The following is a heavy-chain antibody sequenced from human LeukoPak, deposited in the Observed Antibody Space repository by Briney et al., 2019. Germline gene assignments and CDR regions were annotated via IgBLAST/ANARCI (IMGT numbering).Heavy chain of an antibody. D-gene: IGHD3-22*01. J-gene: IGHJ6*02. CDR3: ARDGPYYYDSSGYPLGYYGMDV. CDR1: GFIFSAYE. Sequence: PGGSLRLSCEASGFIFSAYEFNWVRQAPGKGLEWVSYISPSGSSVYYADSVKGRFTISRDNAKNSLYLQMNSLRAEDTAVYYCARDGPYYYDSSGYPLGYYGMDVWGQGTTVTVSS. V-gene: IGHV3-48*03. CDR2: ISPSGSSV.